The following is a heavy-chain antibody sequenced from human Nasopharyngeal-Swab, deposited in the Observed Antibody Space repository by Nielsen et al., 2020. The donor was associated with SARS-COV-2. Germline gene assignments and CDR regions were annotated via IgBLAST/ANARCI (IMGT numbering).Heavy chain of an antibody. V-gene: IGHV4-59*12. D-gene: IGHD6-13*01. CDR3: ARDPYAYSSSWYDDSGYFDY. CDR2: IYYSGST. J-gene: IGHJ4*02. Sequence: PGKGLEWIGYIYYSGSTNYNPSLKSRVTMSVDTSKNQFSLKLSSVTAADTAVYYCARDPYAYSSSWYDDSGYFDYWGQGTLVTVSS.